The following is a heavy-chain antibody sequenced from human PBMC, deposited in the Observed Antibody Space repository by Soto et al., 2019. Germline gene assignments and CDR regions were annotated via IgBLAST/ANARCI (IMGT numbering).Heavy chain of an antibody. Sequence: SVKVSCKASGGTFSSYAISWVRQAPGQGLEWMGGIIPIFGAANYAQKFQGRVTITADESTSTAYMELSSLRSEDTAVYYCAILPHIAVPADFDYWGQGTLVTVSS. D-gene: IGHD6-19*01. CDR1: GGTFSSYA. V-gene: IGHV1-69*13. J-gene: IGHJ4*02. CDR3: AILPHIAVPADFDY. CDR2: IIPIFGAA.